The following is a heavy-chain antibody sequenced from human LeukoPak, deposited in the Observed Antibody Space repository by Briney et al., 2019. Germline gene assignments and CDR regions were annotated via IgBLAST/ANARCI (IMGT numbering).Heavy chain of an antibody. CDR1: GFTFSSHG. CDR3: AVHPHGQQLALGYFDY. D-gene: IGHD6-13*01. J-gene: IGHJ4*02. Sequence: GGSLRLSCAASGFTFSSHGMHWVRQAPGKGLEWVAVISYDGSNKYYADSVKGRFTISRDNSKNTLYLQMNSLRAEDTAVYYCAVHPHGQQLALGYFDYWGQGTLVTVSS. CDR2: ISYDGSNK. V-gene: IGHV3-30*03.